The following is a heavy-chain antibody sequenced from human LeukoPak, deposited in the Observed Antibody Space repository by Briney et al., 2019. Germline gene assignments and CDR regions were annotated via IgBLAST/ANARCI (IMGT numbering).Heavy chain of an antibody. CDR2: IWYDGSNK. V-gene: IGHV3-33*01. D-gene: IGHD1-26*01. Sequence: PGGSLRLSCAASGFTFSSYGMHWVRQAPGKGLEWVAVIWYDGSNKYYADSVKGRFTISRDNSKNTLYLQMNSLRAEDTAVYYCARAKGQWELLPSDYWGQGTLVTVSS. CDR3: ARAKGQWELLPSDY. CDR1: GFTFSSYG. J-gene: IGHJ4*02.